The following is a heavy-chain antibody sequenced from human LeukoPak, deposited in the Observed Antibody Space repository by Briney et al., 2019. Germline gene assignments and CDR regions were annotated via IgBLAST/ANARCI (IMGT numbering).Heavy chain of an antibody. J-gene: IGHJ4*02. CDR3: ANEVRPNDY. CDR2: ISGGGATT. V-gene: IGHV3-23*01. D-gene: IGHD1-1*01. CDR1: GFTSSSYA. Sequence: AGGSLRLSCAASGFTSSSYAMSWARQAPGKGLEWVSDISGGGATTFYADSVKGRFTISRDNSKNTLYLQMNGLRVEDTALYYCANEVRPNDYWGQGTLVTVSS.